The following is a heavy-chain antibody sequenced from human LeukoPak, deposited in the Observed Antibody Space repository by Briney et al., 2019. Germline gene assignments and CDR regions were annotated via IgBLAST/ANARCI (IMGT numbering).Heavy chain of an antibody. CDR1: GFTFSNYA. CDR3: ALNPPGSSWYICFEY. J-gene: IGHJ4*02. Sequence: GGSLRLSCAASGFTFSNYAMSWVRQAPGKGLEWVSTISDSGGSTYYADSVKGRFTISRDNSKNTLYLQMNSLRAEDTAIYYCALNPPGSSWYICFEYWGQGTLVTVSS. D-gene: IGHD6-13*01. V-gene: IGHV3-23*01. CDR2: ISDSGGST.